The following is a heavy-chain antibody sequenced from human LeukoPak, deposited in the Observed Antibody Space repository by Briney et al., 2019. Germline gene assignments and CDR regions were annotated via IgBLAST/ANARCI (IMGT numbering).Heavy chain of an antibody. CDR2: IDHSGGP. Sequence: SETLSLTCAVYGGSFSDYYWSWIRQPPGKGLEWIGGIDHSGGPNYNPSLRSRVTISVDTSKNQFSLKLTSVTAADTAVYYCAVGGFNSSGYRVGMDYWGRGTLVTVSS. J-gene: IGHJ4*02. D-gene: IGHD3-22*01. CDR3: AVGGFNSSGYRVGMDY. V-gene: IGHV4-34*01. CDR1: GGSFSDYY.